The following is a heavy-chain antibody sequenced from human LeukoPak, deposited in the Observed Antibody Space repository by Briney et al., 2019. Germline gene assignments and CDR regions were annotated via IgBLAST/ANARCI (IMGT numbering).Heavy chain of an antibody. D-gene: IGHD4-23*01. CDR1: GGTFSSYA. CDR2: IIPIFGTA. Sequence: ASVKVSCKASGGTFSSYAISWVRQAPGQGLEWMGGIIPIFGTANYAQKFQGRVTITADESTSTAYMELSSLRSEDMAVYYCARAYLLETMVVNEYHDAFDIWGQGTMVTVSS. V-gene: IGHV1-69*01. CDR3: ARAYLLETMVVNEYHDAFDI. J-gene: IGHJ3*02.